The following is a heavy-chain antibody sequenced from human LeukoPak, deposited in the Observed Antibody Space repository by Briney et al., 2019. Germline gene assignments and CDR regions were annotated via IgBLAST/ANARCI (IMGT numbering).Heavy chain of an antibody. J-gene: IGHJ4*02. V-gene: IGHV1-2*02. Sequence: ASVKVSCKASGYTFTGYYMHWVRQAPGQGLEWMGWINPNSGGTNYAQKFQGRVTMTRDTSISTAYMELSRLRSDDTAVYYCARVCGGDCSIDYWGQGTLVTVSS. D-gene: IGHD2-21*02. CDR1: GYTFTGYY. CDR2: INPNSGGT. CDR3: ARVCGGDCSIDY.